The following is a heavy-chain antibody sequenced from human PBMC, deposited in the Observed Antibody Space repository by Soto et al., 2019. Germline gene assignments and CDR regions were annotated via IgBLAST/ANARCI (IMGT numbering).Heavy chain of an antibody. CDR3: ARHGGYYFDY. J-gene: IGHJ4*02. D-gene: IGHD3-16*01. CDR2: IGHSGST. Sequence: QVQLQQWGAGLLKPSETLSVTCAVYGGSFSGYYWSWIRQPPGKGLEWIGEIGHSGSTIYNPSLESRVTISEASSNNQFSLKLNSVTAADTAVYYCARHGGYYFDYWGQGAPVTVSS. V-gene: IGHV4-34*01. CDR1: GGSFSGYY.